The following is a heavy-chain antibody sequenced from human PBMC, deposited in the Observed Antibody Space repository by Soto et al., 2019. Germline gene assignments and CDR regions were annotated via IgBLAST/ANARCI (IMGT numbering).Heavy chain of an antibody. J-gene: IGHJ4*02. D-gene: IGHD1-26*01. CDR1: GGTLSSYA. CDR2: IIHIFGTA. V-gene: IGHV1-69*01. Sequence: CKGSGGTLSSYAGSWVLQEHGQGLAWMGGIIHIFGTANYAQKFQGRVTITADESTSTAYMELSSLRSEDTAVYYCARSPIVGATRYYFDYWGQGTLVTVSS. CDR3: ARSPIVGATRYYFDY.